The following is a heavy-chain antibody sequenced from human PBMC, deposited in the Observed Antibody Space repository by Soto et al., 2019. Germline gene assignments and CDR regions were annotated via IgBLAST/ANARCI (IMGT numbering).Heavy chain of an antibody. J-gene: IGHJ6*02. CDR2: ISYDGSNK. CDR1: GFTFSSYA. V-gene: IGHV3-30-3*01. D-gene: IGHD6-19*01. CDR3: ARQYSSGWYYYGMDV. Sequence: GGSLRLSCAASGFTFSSYAMHWVRQAPGKGLEWVAVISYDGSNKYYADSVKGRFTISRDNSKNTLYLQMNSLRAEDTAVYYCARQYSSGWYYYGMDVWGQGTTVTVSS.